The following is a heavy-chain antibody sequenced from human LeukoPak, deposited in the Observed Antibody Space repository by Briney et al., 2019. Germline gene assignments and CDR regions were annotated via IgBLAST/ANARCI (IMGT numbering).Heavy chain of an antibody. Sequence: GGSLRLSCAASGFTFSRYGIHWVRQAPGKGLEWVAVISYDGSNKYYADSVKGRFTISRDNSKNTLYLQMNSLRAEDTAVYYCAKADEYSGYDLYYFDYWGQGTLVTVSS. CDR3: AKADEYSGYDLYYFDY. J-gene: IGHJ4*02. V-gene: IGHV3-30*18. CDR1: GFTFSRYG. CDR2: ISYDGSNK. D-gene: IGHD5-12*01.